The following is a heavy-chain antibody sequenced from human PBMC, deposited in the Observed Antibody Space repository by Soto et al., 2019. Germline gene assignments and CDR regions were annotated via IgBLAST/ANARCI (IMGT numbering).Heavy chain of an antibody. CDR1: GFTFSIYA. D-gene: IGHD2-21*02. CDR3: AKDAVYGDGLWLAAN. V-gene: IGHV3-23*01. Sequence: EVQLLESGGGLVQPGESLRXXCXXSGFTFSIYAMMWVRQPPGKGQEWVAGMTGSGGDIRYADSVKGRFTIYKDHSKNTLYLQMNSLTAEDTAMYYCAKDAVYGDGLWLAANWGQGTLVTVSS. J-gene: IGHJ4*02. CDR2: MTGSGGDI.